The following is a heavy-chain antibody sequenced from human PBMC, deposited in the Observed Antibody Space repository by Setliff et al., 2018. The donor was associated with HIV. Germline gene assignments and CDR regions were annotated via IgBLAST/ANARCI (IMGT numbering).Heavy chain of an antibody. CDR1: DYTFTTYW. J-gene: IGHJ2*01. Sequence: PGESLKISCKALDYTFTTYWIGWVRQMPGEGLEWMGIIYPDDSNIRYNPSFQNQVTISADKSITTAYLQINNLKASDTATYYCARRDGRSMNAFQIWGPGTVVTSPQ. V-gene: IGHV5-51*01. CDR3: ARRDGRSMNAFQI. D-gene: IGHD6-13*01. CDR2: IYPDDSNI.